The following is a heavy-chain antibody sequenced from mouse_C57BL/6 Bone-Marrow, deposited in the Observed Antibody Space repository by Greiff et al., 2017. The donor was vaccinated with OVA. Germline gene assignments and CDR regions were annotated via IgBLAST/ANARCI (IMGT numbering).Heavy chain of an antibody. Sequence: QVQLQQPGAELVKPGASVKLSCKASGYTFTSYWMQWVQPRPVQGLEWIGDIDPSYSYTNYNQKFKGKAILTVDTSSSTAYMQLSSLTSEDSAVYYCARGGYYSKLFAYWGQGTLVTVSA. J-gene: IGHJ3*01. CDR2: IDPSYSYT. V-gene: IGHV1-50*01. CDR3: ARGGYYSKLFAY. CDR1: GYTFTSYW. D-gene: IGHD2-5*01.